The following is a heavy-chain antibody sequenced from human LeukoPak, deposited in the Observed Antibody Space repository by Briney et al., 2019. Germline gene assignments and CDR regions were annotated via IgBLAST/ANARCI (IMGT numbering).Heavy chain of an antibody. J-gene: IGHJ4*02. V-gene: IGHV3-30*03. CDR2: ISYDGSNK. CDR1: GFTFSSYG. Sequence: PGGSLRLSCAASGFTFSSYGMHWVRQAPGKGLEWVAVISYDGSNKYYADSVKGRFTISRDNSKNTLYLQMNSLRAEDTAVYYCARDSGAGRGSFDYWGQGTLVTVSS. CDR3: ARDSGAGRGSFDY. D-gene: IGHD3-10*01.